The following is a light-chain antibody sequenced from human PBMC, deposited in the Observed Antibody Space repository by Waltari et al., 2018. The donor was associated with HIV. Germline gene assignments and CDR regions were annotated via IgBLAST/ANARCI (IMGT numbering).Light chain of an antibody. CDR1: TSNIGGNT. CDR2: SNN. CDR3: AAWDDSLKGGA. Sequence: QSVLAQPPPASGTPGQRGTISCSGSTSNIGGNTVSWYQQLPGTSPKLLIYSNNERPSGVPDRLSGSTSGTSASLVISGLQSEDEADYYCAAWDDSLKGGAFGTGTXVTVL. V-gene: IGLV1-44*01. J-gene: IGLJ1*01.